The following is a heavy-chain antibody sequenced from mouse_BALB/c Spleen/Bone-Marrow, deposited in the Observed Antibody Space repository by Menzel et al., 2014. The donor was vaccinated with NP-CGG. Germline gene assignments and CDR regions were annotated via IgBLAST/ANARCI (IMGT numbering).Heavy chain of an antibody. CDR2: IDPANGNT. V-gene: IGHV14-3*02. CDR1: GFNIKDTY. J-gene: IGHJ3*01. CDR3: ARNGNYGAWFAY. Sequence: VQLQQSGAELVEPGASVKLSCTASGFNIKDTYMHWVKQRPEQGLEWVGRIDPANGNTKYDPKFQGKATITADTSSNTAYLQLSSLTSEDTAVYYCARNGNYGAWFAYWGQGTLVNVSA. D-gene: IGHD2-1*01.